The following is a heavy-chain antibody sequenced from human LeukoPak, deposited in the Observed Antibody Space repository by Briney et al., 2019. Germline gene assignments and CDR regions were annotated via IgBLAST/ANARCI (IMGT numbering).Heavy chain of an antibody. Sequence: GGSLRLSCAASGFIFSDQYMDWVRQAPGKGLEWVGPTRNKANSYTTEYAASAKGRFTISRDDSRNSLFLQMNSLKTEDTAVYYCVTYYFDSSGYYHDYWGQGTLVTVSS. V-gene: IGHV3-72*01. CDR1: GFIFSDQY. J-gene: IGHJ4*02. CDR2: TRNKANSYTT. D-gene: IGHD3-22*01. CDR3: VTYYFDSSGYYHDY.